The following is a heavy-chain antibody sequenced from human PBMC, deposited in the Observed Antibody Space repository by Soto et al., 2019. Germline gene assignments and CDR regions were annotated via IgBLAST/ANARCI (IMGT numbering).Heavy chain of an antibody. CDR2: TSAYNGQT. J-gene: IGHJ6*02. V-gene: IGHV1-18*01. D-gene: IGHD4-4*01. Sequence: QVKLVQSGVEVKKPGASVKVSCKASGDTFNIYGISWVRQAPGQGLEWMGWTSAYNGQTKDAQKFQGRVIMTTDTSATTAYMELMSLRSDDTAVYYCARDYGNAGGMDVWGQGTTVTVSS. CDR3: ARDYGNAGGMDV. CDR1: GDTFNIYG.